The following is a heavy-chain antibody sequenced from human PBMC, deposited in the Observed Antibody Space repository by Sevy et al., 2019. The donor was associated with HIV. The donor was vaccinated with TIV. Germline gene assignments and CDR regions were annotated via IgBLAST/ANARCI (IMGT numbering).Heavy chain of an antibody. CDR2: IIPSFGTA. CDR1: GGTFSSYA. CDR3: ARANSSGWPQYYFDY. Sequence: ASVKVSCKASGGTFSSYAISWVRQAPGQGLEWMGGIIPSFGTANYAQKFQGRVTITADKSTSTAYMELSSLRSEDTAVYYCARANSSGWPQYYFDYWGQGTLVTVSS. V-gene: IGHV1-69*06. J-gene: IGHJ4*02. D-gene: IGHD6-19*01.